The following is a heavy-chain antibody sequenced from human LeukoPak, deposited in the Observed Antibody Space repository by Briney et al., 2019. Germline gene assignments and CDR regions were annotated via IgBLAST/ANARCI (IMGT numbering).Heavy chain of an antibody. CDR3: ARLGYSSSWGNYYYYMDV. D-gene: IGHD6-13*01. J-gene: IGHJ6*03. Sequence: GGSLRLSCAASGFTFSTYWMSWVRQAPGKGLEWVANIKQDGSEKYYVDSVKGRFTISRDNAKNSLYLQMNSLRAEDTAVYHCARLGYSSSWGNYYYYMDVRGKGTTVTVSS. CDR1: GFTFSTYW. V-gene: IGHV3-7*01. CDR2: IKQDGSEK.